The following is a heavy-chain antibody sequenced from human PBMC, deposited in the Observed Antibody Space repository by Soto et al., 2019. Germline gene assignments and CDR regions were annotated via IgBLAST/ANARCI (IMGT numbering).Heavy chain of an antibody. D-gene: IGHD3-22*01. CDR2: IIPIFGIA. CDR3: ARAPIYYYDSSGYYFDY. CDR1: GGTFSSYA. V-gene: IGHV1-69*14. J-gene: IGHJ4*02. Sequence: QVQLVQSGAEVQKPGSSVKVSCKSSGGTFSSYAISWVRQAPGQGLEWMGGIIPIFGIANYAQKFQGRVTITADKSTSTAYMELSSLRSEDTAVYYCARAPIYYYDSSGYYFDYWGQGTLVTVSS.